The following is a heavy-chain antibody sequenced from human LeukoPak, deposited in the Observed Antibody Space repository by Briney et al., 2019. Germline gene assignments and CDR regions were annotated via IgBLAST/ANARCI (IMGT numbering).Heavy chain of an antibody. CDR2: ISSSSTRT. CDR3: ARRGSTYANWYFDL. Sequence: GGSLRLSCAASGFSFSDSAMTWVRQAPGKGLEWVSGISSSSTRTYYADSVKGRFTISRDNSKNTLYLQMNSLRAEDTAVYFCARRGSTYANWYFDLWGRGSLVDVSS. V-gene: IGHV3-23*01. J-gene: IGHJ2*01. CDR1: GFSFSDSA. D-gene: IGHD2-2*01.